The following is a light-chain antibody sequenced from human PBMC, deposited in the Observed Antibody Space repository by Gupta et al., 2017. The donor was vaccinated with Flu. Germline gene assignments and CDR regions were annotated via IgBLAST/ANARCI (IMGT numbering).Light chain of an antibody. V-gene: IGLV1-44*01. CDR1: NSNIGSKT. CDR2: GTN. J-gene: IGLJ2*01. Sequence: RVTISCSGSNSNIGSKTVNWYQPVPGTAPKILIYGTNQRPSGVPDRFSGSKSGTSASLDISGLQSEDEADYYCTSWDDSLKGVVFGGGTQLTVL. CDR3: TSWDDSLKGVV.